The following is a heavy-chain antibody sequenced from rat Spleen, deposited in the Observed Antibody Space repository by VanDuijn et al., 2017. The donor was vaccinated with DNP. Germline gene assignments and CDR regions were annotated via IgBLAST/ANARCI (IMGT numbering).Heavy chain of an antibody. CDR3: ARNNYGWYFDF. J-gene: IGHJ1*01. Sequence: EVQLQESGPGLVKPSQSLSLTCSVTGYSVTRNYWGWIRKFPGNKMEWIGHISYSGSTSSNPSLKSRISITRDTSKNQYFLQLNSVTTEDTATYYCARNNYGWYFDFWGPGTMVTVSS. CDR1: GYSVTRNY. D-gene: IGHD1-10*01. V-gene: IGHV3-1*01. CDR2: ISYSGST.